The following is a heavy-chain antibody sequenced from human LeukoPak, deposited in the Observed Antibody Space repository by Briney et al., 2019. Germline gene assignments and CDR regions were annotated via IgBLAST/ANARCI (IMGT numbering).Heavy chain of an antibody. Sequence: PSETLSLTCAVYGGSFSGYYWSWIRQPPGKGLEWIGEINHSRNANYNPSLKSRVTISVDTSKNQFSLKLSSVTAADTAVYYCARGVNIAAAKYGYGGQEPLVTFPS. V-gene: IGHV4-34*01. D-gene: IGHD6-13*01. J-gene: IGHJ4*02. CDR1: GGSFSGYY. CDR3: ARGVNIAAAKYGY. CDR2: INHSRNA.